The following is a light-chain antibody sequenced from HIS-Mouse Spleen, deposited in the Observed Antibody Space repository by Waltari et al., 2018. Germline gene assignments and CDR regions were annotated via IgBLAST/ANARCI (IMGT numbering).Light chain of an antibody. Sequence: QSALTQPASVSGSPGQSIPISCTGTSSDVGGYNYVSWYQQHPGKAPKLMIYEVSNRPSGVSNRFSGSKSGNTASLTISGLQAEDEADYYCSSYTSSSPYVVFGGGTKLTVL. CDR2: EVS. CDR3: SSYTSSSPYVV. J-gene: IGLJ2*01. CDR1: SSDVGGYNY. V-gene: IGLV2-14*01.